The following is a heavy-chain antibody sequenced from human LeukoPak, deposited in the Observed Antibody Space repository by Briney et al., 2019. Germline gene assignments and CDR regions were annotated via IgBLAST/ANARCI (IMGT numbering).Heavy chain of an antibody. CDR2: IRHDESKT. CDR1: GLIFSSYG. D-gene: IGHD5-12*01. J-gene: IGHJ6*03. CDR3: AREYSGYDPGYYYIDV. V-gene: IGHV3-30*02. Sequence: GGSLRLSCAASGLIFSSYGMHWVRQAPGEGLEWVAYIRHDESKTFYADSVKGRFTISRDNSKNTLYLQMNSLSVEDTAVYYCAREYSGYDPGYYYIDVWGKGTTVTVSS.